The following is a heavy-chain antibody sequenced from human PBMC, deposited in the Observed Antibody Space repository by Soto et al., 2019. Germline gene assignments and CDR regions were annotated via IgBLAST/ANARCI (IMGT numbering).Heavy chain of an antibody. J-gene: IGHJ4*02. Sequence: ASVKVSCKASGNTFTGYYMHWVRQAPGQGLEWMGWINPNSGGTNYAQKFQGRVTMTRDTSISTAYMELSRLRSDDTAVYYCATSKTRGYSYGGFDYWGQGTLLTVSS. CDR3: ATSKTRGYSYGGFDY. CDR1: GNTFTGYY. D-gene: IGHD5-18*01. CDR2: INPNSGGT. V-gene: IGHV1-2*02.